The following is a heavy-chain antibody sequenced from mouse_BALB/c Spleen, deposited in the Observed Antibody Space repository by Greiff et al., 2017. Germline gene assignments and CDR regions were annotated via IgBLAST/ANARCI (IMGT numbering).Heavy chain of an antibody. J-gene: IGHJ3*01. CDR3: ATYDYSAWFAY. CDR2: ISYSGST. D-gene: IGHD2-4*01. V-gene: IGHV3-2*02. CDR1: GYSITSDYA. Sequence: DVKLVESGPGLVKPSQSLSLTCTVTGYSITSDYAWNWIRQFPGNKLEWMGYISYSGSTSYNPSLKSRISITRDTSKNQFFLQLNSVTTEDTATYYCATYDYSAWFAYWGQGTLVTVSA.